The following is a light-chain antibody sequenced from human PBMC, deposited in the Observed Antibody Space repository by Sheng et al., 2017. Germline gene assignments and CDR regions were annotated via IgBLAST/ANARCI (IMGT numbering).Light chain of an antibody. V-gene: IGKV4-1*01. CDR2: GAS. J-gene: IGKJ1*01. CDR1: QNVLYSSNNKNY. CDR3: QQYGIWPQT. Sequence: DIVMTQSPDSLAVSLGERATINCKSSQNVLYSSNNKNYLAWYQQKPGQAPRLLIYGASRRAPGIAARFSGSGSGTEFTLTISSLQSEDFALYFCQQYGIWPQTFGQGTKVEIK.